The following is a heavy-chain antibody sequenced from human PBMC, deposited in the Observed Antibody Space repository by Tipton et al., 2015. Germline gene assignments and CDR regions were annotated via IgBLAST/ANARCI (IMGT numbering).Heavy chain of an antibody. J-gene: IGHJ4*02. CDR2: ISSSSSYI. CDR1: GFTFSDHY. D-gene: IGHD5-18*01. Sequence: GSLRLSCAASGFTFSDHYMDWVRQAPGKGLEWVSSISSSSSYIYYADSVKGRFTISRDNAKNSLYLQMNSLRAEDTAAYYCARETDTAMVRAFDYWGQGTLVTVSS. V-gene: IGHV3-21*01. CDR3: ARETDTAMVRAFDY.